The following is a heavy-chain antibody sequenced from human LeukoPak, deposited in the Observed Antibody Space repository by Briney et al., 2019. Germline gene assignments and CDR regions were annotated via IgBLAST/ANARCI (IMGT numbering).Heavy chain of an antibody. D-gene: IGHD2-8*01. CDR3: ASTNGYCTNGVCLFDS. CDR2: IYHSGST. CDR1: TGSISSYY. V-gene: IGHV4-59*08. Sequence: SETLSLICNVSTGSISSYYWSWIRQPPGRGLEWIGNIYHSGSTNYNPSLKSRVSISVDTSKNQFSLKLTSVTAADTAIYYCASTNGYCTNGVCLFDSWGQGTQVTVSS. J-gene: IGHJ4*02.